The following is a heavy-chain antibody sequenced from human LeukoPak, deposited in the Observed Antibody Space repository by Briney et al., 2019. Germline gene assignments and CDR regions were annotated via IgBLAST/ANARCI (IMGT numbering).Heavy chain of an antibody. Sequence: ASVKVSCKVSGYTLTELSMHWVRQAPGKGLVWMGGFDPEDGETIYAQKFQGRVTMTEDTSTDTAYMELSSLRSEDTAVYYCATEEVVAATFDYWGQGTLVTVSS. V-gene: IGHV1-24*01. J-gene: IGHJ4*02. D-gene: IGHD2-15*01. CDR1: GYTLTELS. CDR3: ATEEVVAATFDY. CDR2: FDPEDGET.